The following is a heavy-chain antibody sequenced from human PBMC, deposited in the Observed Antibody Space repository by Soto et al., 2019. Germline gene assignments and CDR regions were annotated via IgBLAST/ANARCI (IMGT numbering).Heavy chain of an antibody. Sequence: QVQLVQSGAEVKKPGASVKVSCKASGYTFTSYDINWVRQATGQGLEWMGWMNPNSGNTGYAQKFQGRVTMTRNTSIRTAYMELSSLRSEGTAGYYCARAIGRGSGNWFDSWGQGTLVTVSS. D-gene: IGHD2-15*01. CDR1: GYTFTSYD. V-gene: IGHV1-8*01. J-gene: IGHJ5*01. CDR2: MNPNSGNT. CDR3: ARAIGRGSGNWFDS.